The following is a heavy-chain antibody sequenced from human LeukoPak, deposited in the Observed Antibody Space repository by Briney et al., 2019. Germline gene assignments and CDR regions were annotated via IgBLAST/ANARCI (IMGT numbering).Heavy chain of an antibody. Sequence: SEPLSLTCTVSGGSISSYYWSWIRQPAGKGLEWIGRIYTSGSTNYNPSLKSRVTMSVDTSKNQFSLKLSSVTAADTAVYCCAREEALGSDWDSPTTPYYYYMVVWGKGPRSPSP. CDR3: AREEALGSDWDSPTTPYYYYMVV. CDR1: GGSISSYY. D-gene: IGHD6-19*01. CDR2: IYTSGST. V-gene: IGHV4-4*07. J-gene: IGHJ6*03.